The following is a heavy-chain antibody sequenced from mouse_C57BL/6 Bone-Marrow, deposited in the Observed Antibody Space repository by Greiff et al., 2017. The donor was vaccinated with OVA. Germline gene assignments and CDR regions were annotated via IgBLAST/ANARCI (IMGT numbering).Heavy chain of an antibody. CDR3: TTHGSRP. Sequence: EVQLQHSGAELVRPGASVKLSCTASGFNIKDDYMHWVKQRPEQGLEWIGWIDPENGDTEYASKFQGKATITADTSSNTAYLQLSSLTSEDTAVYYCTTHGSRPWGQGTTLTVSS. CDR1: GFNIKDDY. V-gene: IGHV14-4*01. J-gene: IGHJ2*01. CDR2: IDPENGDT. D-gene: IGHD1-1*01.